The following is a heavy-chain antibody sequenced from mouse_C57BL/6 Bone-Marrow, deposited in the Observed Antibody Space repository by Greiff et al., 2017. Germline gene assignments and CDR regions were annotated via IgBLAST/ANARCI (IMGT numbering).Heavy chain of an antibody. J-gene: IGHJ3*01. CDR2: IHPNSGST. CDR1: GYTFTSYW. V-gene: IGHV1-64*01. CDR3: RQPRRGFAY. Sequence: VKLQQPGAELVKPGASVKLSCKASGYTFTSYWMHWVKQRPGQGLEWIGMIHPNSGSTNYNEKFKSKATLTVDKSSSTAYMQLSSLTSEDSAVYYCRQPRRGFAYWGQGTLVTVSA. D-gene: IGHD3-2*02.